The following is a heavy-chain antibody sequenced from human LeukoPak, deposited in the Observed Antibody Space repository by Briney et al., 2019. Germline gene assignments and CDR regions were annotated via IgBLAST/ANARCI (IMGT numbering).Heavy chain of an antibody. V-gene: IGHV3-30-3*01. CDR1: GFTFSSYA. CDR3: ARGDDYGDPDAFDI. J-gene: IGHJ3*02. D-gene: IGHD4-17*01. CDR2: ISYDGSNK. Sequence: GGSLRLSCAASGFTFSSYAMHWVRQAPGKGLEWVAVISYDGSNKYYADSVKGRFTISRDNSKNTLYLQMNSLRAEDTAVYYCARGDDYGDPDAFDIWGQGTMVTVSS.